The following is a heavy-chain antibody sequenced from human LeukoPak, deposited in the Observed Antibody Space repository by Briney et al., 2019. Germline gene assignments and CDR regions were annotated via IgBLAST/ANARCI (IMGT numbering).Heavy chain of an antibody. CDR3: TRIMVGGDYFDY. J-gene: IGHJ4*02. Sequence: TGGSLRLSCAASGFTFSGSAMHWVRQASGKGLEWVGRIRSKANSYATTYAASVKGRFTISRDDSKNTAYLQMNSLKTEDTAVYYCTRIMVGGDYFDYWGQGTLVTVSS. D-gene: IGHD3-10*01. V-gene: IGHV3-73*01. CDR2: IRSKANSYAT. CDR1: GFTFSGSA.